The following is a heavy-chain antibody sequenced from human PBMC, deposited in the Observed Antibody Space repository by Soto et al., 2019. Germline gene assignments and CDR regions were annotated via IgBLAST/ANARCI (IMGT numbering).Heavy chain of an antibody. CDR2: IYTNGNT. D-gene: IGHD1-7*01. Sequence: SETLSLTCTVSGGSISSYHWSWIRQPAGKGLEWIGRIYTNGNTKYNPSLKSRVTVSIDTSKNQFFLRVKSVTAADSAVYYCARESGETWDYEAYWGQGTPVTVSS. V-gene: IGHV4-4*07. CDR1: GGSISSYH. J-gene: IGHJ4*02. CDR3: ARESGETWDYEAY.